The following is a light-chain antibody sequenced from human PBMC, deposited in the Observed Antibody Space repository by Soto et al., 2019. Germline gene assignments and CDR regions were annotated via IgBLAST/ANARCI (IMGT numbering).Light chain of an antibody. CDR2: LGS. CDR1: QSLLHNNGYNY. V-gene: IGKV2-28*01. CDR3: MQALKTQFT. Sequence: DIVMTQSPLSLPVTPGEPASISCRSSQSLLHNNGYNYLDWYLQKPGQSPQLLIYLGSNRASGVPDRFSGSGSGTDFTLNISRVEAEDVGVYYCMQALKTQFTFGPGTKVEIK. J-gene: IGKJ3*01.